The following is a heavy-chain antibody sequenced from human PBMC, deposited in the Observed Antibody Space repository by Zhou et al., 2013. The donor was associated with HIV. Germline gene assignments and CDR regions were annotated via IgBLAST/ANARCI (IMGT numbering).Heavy chain of an antibody. J-gene: IGHJ3*02. CDR3: ARGSSSNDAFDI. Sequence: QVQLVQSGAEVKKPGSSVKVSCKASGGTFSSYAISWVRQAPGQGLEWMGRIIPILGIANYAQKFQGRVTITADKSTSTAYMELSSLRSEDTAVYYCARGSSSNDAFDIWGQGDNGHRLF. V-gene: IGHV1-69*04. CDR2: IIPILGIA. CDR1: GGTFSSYA. D-gene: IGHD6-19*01.